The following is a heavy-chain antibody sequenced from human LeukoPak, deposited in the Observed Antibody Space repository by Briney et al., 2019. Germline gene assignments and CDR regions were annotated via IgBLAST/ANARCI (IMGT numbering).Heavy chain of an antibody. CDR2: INPNSGGT. CDR3: ARGSSSWYFSPYNWFDP. D-gene: IGHD6-13*01. J-gene: IGHJ5*02. V-gene: IGHV1-2*06. CDR1: GYTFTGYY. Sequence: ASVTVSCKASGYTFTGYYMHWVRQAPGQGLEWMGRINPNSGGTTCAQKFQGRVTMTRDTSISTDYTELSRLRSDDTAVYYCARGSSSWYFSPYNWFDPWGQGTLVTVSS.